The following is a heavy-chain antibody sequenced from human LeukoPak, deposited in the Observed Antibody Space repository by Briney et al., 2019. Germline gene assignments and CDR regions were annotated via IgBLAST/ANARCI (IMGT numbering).Heavy chain of an antibody. J-gene: IGHJ1*01. CDR3: TSWGDTTAEYFQR. CDR1: GFTFSSYA. CDR2: ISYDGSNK. V-gene: IGHV3-30*04. Sequence: GGSLRLSCAASGFTFSSYAMHWVRQAPGKGLEWVAVISYDGSNKYYADSVKGRFTISRDNSKNTLYLQMNSLRAEDTAVYYCTSWGDTTAEYFQRWGQGTLVTVSS. D-gene: IGHD2-21*02.